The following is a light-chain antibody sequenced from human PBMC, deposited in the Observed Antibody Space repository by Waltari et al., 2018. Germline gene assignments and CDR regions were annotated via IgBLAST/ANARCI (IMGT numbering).Light chain of an antibody. Sequence: DIVMTQSPLSLPVTPGAPASISCRSSQSLLHSNGYNYLDWDLQKPGQSPQLLIYLGSNRASGVPDRFSGSGSGTDFTLKISRVEAEDVGVYYCMQALQTPLFTFGPGTKVDIK. J-gene: IGKJ3*01. CDR3: MQALQTPLFT. CDR2: LGS. V-gene: IGKV2-28*01. CDR1: QSLLHSNGYNY.